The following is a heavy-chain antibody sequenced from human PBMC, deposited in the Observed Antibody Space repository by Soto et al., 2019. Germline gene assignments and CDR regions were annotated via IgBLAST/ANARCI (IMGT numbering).Heavy chain of an antibody. CDR1: GFTFSNAW. CDR2: IKRKNDGGKT. D-gene: IGHD3-10*01. J-gene: IGHJ3*02. V-gene: IGHV3-15*01. CDR3: AREGAAGVTDAFDI. Sequence: GGSLRLSCAASGFTFSNAWMSWVRQAPGKGLEWVGSIKRKNDGGKTDYAAPVKGRFTISRDDAKNTLYLQMNSLKTEDTAVYYCAREGAAGVTDAFDIWGQGTMVTVSS.